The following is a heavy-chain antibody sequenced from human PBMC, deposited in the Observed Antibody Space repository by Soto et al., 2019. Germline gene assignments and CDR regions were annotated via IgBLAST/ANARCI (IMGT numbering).Heavy chain of an antibody. V-gene: IGHV4-4*01. CDR3: AKGGRVSYGSGSYFDS. D-gene: IGHD3-10*01. CDR2: IYHSGST. Sequence: QVQLQESGPGVVKPAGTLSLTCAVSGVSISTSNWWSWARQSPGKGLEWIGEIYHSGSTNYNPSLQSRVTISVDKSTNHFFLQLTSVNAADTAVYFCAKGGRVSYGSGSYFDSWGQGIVVTVSS. CDR1: GVSISTSNW. J-gene: IGHJ4*02.